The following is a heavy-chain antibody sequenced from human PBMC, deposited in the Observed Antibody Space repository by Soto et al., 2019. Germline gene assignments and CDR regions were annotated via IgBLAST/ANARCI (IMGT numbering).Heavy chain of an antibody. V-gene: IGHV4-61*08. J-gene: IGHJ4*02. Sequence: QVQLQESGPGLVKPSETLSLTCTVSGGSVRSGGYYWSWIRQPPGKGLEWIGYIYYSGSTNYNPSLKSRGTTSVDTSKNQFSLKLSSVTAADTAVYYCARERWLPFWGQGTLVTVSS. CDR1: GGSVRSGGYY. CDR2: IYYSGST. CDR3: ARERWLPF. D-gene: IGHD5-12*01.